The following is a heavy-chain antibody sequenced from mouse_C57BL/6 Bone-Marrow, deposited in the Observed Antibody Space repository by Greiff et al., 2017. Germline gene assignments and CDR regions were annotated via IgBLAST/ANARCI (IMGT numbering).Heavy chain of an antibody. V-gene: IGHV6-6*01. CDR2: IRNKANNHAT. D-gene: IGHD1-1*01. J-gene: IGHJ4*01. CDR1: GFTFSDAW. Sequence: EVKLQESGGGLVQPGGSMKLSCAASGFTFSDAWMDWVRQSPEKGLEWVAEIRNKANNHATYYAESVKGRFTISSDDSKSSIYLQMNSLRAEDTSIYYCARQGDYYGSRDYYAMDYWGQGTSVTVSS. CDR3: ARQGDYYGSRDYYAMDY.